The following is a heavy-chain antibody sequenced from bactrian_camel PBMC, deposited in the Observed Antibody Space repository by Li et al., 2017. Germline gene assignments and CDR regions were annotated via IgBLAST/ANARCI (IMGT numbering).Heavy chain of an antibody. J-gene: IGHJ7*01. V-gene: IGHV3S55*01. CDR1: TYTYKSYC. Sequence: HVQLVESGGGSVQAGGSLRLSCLASTYTYKSYCMGWFRQATGKEREGVARLDSDGTPVYADSVKGRFTISRDNAKATLYLQMNSLKPEDTAMYYCAVKLGLMDISTLMMGGKDYYAMDYWGKGTQVTVS. D-gene: IGHD1*01. CDR2: LDSDGTP.